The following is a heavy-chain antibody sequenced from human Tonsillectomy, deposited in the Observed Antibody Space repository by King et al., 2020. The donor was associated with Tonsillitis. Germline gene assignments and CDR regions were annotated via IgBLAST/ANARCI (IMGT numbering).Heavy chain of an antibody. CDR1: GFNLRPYG. CDR2: ISGSGNTT. CDR3: ARDRRAAWGMDV. V-gene: IGHV3-48*01. D-gene: IGHD6-25*01. Sequence: VQLVESGGALLQPGGSLRLSCSGPGFNLRPYGRNWVRHAQGKGLEWLAHISGSGNTTFYPEFMGGPFTISRDNVNNSLFLQMHSLRAGDPAVYFCARDRRAAWGMDVWGPGTTVTVSS. J-gene: IGHJ6*02.